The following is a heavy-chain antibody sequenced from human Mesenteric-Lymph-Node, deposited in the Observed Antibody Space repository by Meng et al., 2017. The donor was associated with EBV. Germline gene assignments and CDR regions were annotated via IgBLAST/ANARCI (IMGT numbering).Heavy chain of an antibody. CDR3: AGRGFYTLFDY. D-gene: IGHD3-3*01. CDR1: GGFISRSGFY. J-gene: IGHJ4*02. V-gene: IGHV4-39*07. CDR2: VSYSGTT. Sequence: QLALEESCPGLLKPSEALSLSCTVSGGFISRSGFYWGWIRQPPGKGLEWIGRVSYSGTTSYNPSLRSRVTISADTSKNQFSLRLTSLTAADTAIYYCAGRGFYTLFDYWGQGTLVTVSS.